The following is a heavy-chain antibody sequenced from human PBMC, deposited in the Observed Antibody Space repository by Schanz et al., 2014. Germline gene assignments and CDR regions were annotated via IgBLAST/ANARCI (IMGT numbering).Heavy chain of an antibody. CDR1: GFVFRTFA. J-gene: IGHJ4*02. CDR2: ISGSSSTK. D-gene: IGHD6-19*01. CDR3: AKDLISGWSGFDY. V-gene: IGHV3-48*01. Sequence: EVQLLESGGTVVQPGGSLRVSCAASGFVFRTFAMYWVRQAPGKGLEWVSYISGSSSTKYYADSVKGRFTISRDNGKKSLYLQMNSLRAEDTAVYFCAKDLISGWSGFDYWGQGTLVTVSS.